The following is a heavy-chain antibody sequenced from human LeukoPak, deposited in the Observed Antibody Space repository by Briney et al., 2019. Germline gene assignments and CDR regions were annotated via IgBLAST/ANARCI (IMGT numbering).Heavy chain of an antibody. J-gene: IGHJ4*01. Sequence: GGSLRLSCAASGFTVSSNYMSWVRQAPGKGLEWVSVIYSGGTTNYADSVKGRFTISRDNSKNTLFLQMNSLRAEDTAVYYCARGGYSSSWYHFAYWGQEPWSPSPQ. V-gene: IGHV3-53*01. CDR1: GFTVSSNY. D-gene: IGHD6-13*01. CDR2: IYSGGTT. CDR3: ARGGYSSSWYHFAY.